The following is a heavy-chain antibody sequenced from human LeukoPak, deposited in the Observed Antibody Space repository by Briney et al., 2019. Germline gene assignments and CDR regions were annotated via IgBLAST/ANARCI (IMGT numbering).Heavy chain of an antibody. CDR3: ARDPYDPALTAGSDYFDY. CDR1: GGSISSSDYY. D-gene: IGHD3-3*01. CDR2: IYYSGST. J-gene: IGHJ4*02. V-gene: IGHV4-39*07. Sequence: SETLSLTCTVSGGSISSSDYYWGWIRQPPGKGLEWIGSIYYSGSTYYNPSLKSRVTISVDTSKNQFSLKLSSVTAADTAVYYCARDPYDPALTAGSDYFDYWGQGTLVTVSS.